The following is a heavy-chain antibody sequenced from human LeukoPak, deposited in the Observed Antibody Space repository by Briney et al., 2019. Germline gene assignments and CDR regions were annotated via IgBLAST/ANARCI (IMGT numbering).Heavy chain of an antibody. V-gene: IGHV4-61*01. D-gene: IGHD3-10*01. J-gene: IGHJ3*02. CDR1: GGSVSSGTYY. CDR3: ARASGSPHDVAFDI. Sequence: SETLSLTCAVSGGSVSSGTYYWSWVGQPPGKGLEWIGYMFYTGSTNYNPSLKSRVSISLDTSKNQFSLKLTSMTAADTAVYFCARASGSPHDVAFDIWGQGTMVTVSS. CDR2: MFYTGST.